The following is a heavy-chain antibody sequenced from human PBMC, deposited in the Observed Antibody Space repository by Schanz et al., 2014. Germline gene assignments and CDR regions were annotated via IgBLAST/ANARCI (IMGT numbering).Heavy chain of an antibody. V-gene: IGHV3-30*18. D-gene: IGHD3-10*01. Sequence: VQLVESGGGVVQPGRSLRLSCAASGFTFSTHAMHWVRQAPGKGLEWVALVSSDGNNDYYTDSVKGRFTISRDNSKSTMHLQMISLRADDTSVYYSAKQYFVRGVNYMGWFDTWGQGTMXTVSS. CDR3: AKQYFVRGVNYMGWFDT. J-gene: IGHJ5*01. CDR2: VSSDGNND. CDR1: GFTFSTHA.